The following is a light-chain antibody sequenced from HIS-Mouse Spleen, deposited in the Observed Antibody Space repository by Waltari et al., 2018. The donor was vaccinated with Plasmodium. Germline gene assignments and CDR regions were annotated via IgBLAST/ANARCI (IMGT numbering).Light chain of an antibody. J-gene: IGKJ4*01. CDR1: QSVSSY. CDR3: QQRSNWPRVLT. V-gene: IGKV3-11*01. Sequence: EIVLTQSPANLSLSPVERATLSCRASQSVSSYFAWYQQKPGQAPRHLIYDAANRATGIPARFIGSGSATDFTLTISSLEPEDFAVYDCQQRSNWPRVLTFGGGTKVEIK. CDR2: DAA.